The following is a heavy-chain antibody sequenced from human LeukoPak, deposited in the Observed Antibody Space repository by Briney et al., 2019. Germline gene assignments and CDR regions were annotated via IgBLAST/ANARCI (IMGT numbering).Heavy chain of an antibody. D-gene: IGHD3-16*02. V-gene: IGHV3-23*01. CDR2: ISGSGGIT. CDR3: AKNTISGGHYQYYMDV. J-gene: IGHJ6*03. CDR1: GFTFSSYA. Sequence: GGSLRLSCAASGFTFSSYAMSWVRQAPGKGLEWVSSISGSGGITYHADSLKGRFTISRDNSKNTLFLQMNSLRAEDTAVYYCAKNTISGGHYQYYMDVWGKGTTVTVSS.